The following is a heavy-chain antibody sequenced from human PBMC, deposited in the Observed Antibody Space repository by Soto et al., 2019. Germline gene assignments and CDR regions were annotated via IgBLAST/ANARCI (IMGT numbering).Heavy chain of an antibody. J-gene: IGHJ6*02. V-gene: IGHV3-30-3*01. D-gene: IGHD1-20*01. CDR3: ARDAGRGITGTAYYYYYGMDV. CDR1: GFTFSSYA. Sequence: LRLSCAASGFTFSSYAMHWVRQAPGKGLEWVAVISYDGSNKYYADSVKGRFTISRDNSKNTLYLQMNSLRAEDTAVYYCARDAGRGITGTAYYYYYGMDVWGQGTTVTVSS. CDR2: ISYDGSNK.